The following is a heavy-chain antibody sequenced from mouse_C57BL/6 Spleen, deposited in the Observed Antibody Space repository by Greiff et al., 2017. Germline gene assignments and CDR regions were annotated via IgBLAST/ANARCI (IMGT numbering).Heavy chain of an antibody. J-gene: IGHJ4*01. Sequence: VQLVESGPGLVQPSQSLSITCTVSGFSLTSYGVHWVRQSPGKGLEWLGVIWSGGSTDYNAAFISRLSISKDNSKSQVCFKMNSLQADDTAIYYCARWDLNWDYYAMDYWGQGTSVTVSS. CDR3: ARWDLNWDYYAMDY. CDR1: GFSLTSYG. CDR2: IWSGGST. V-gene: IGHV2-2*01. D-gene: IGHD4-1*02.